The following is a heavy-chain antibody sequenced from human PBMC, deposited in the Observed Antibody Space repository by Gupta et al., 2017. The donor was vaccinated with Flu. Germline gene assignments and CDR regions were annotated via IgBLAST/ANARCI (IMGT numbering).Heavy chain of an antibody. Sequence: EVQLWESGGAWAQPGGSLNLSGEGSGFGFGSYAMAWVRQPQGKGRRWVSIISDRGQTTYSADSVKGRFTVSRDNSSNTLHLLMTGLRAEDTAVYSCAKDTRGVTIYDYWGQGTLVTVSP. J-gene: IGHJ4*02. CDR3: AKDTRGVTIYDY. D-gene: IGHD3-3*01. CDR1: GFGFGSYA. V-gene: IGHV3-23*01. CDR2: ISDRGQTT.